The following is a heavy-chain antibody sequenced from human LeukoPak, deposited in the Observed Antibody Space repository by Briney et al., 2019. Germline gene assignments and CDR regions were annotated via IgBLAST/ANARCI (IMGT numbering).Heavy chain of an antibody. CDR3: ARRDIAVAGTFDY. J-gene: IGHJ4*02. CDR1: GYSFTTYW. CDR2: IYPGDSDT. V-gene: IGHV5-51*01. Sequence: GESLKIPCKGSGYSFTTYWIGWVRQMPGKGLEWMGIIYPGDSDTRYSPSFQGQVTISADKSISTAYLQWSSLKASDTAMYYCARRDIAVAGTFDYWGQGTLVTVSS. D-gene: IGHD6-19*01.